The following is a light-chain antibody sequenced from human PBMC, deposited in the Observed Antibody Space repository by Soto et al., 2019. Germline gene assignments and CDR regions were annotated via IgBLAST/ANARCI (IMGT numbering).Light chain of an antibody. CDR3: LQHNNYPRT. CDR1: QSVRSW. V-gene: IGKV1-5*01. Sequence: DIQMTQSPATLSASVGDRVTITCRASQSVRSWLAWYQQKPGTAPKLLIFDASRLESGVPSRFSGSGSGTEFTLTISSLQPEDFATYYCLQHNNYPRTFGQGTKVDIK. CDR2: DAS. J-gene: IGKJ1*01.